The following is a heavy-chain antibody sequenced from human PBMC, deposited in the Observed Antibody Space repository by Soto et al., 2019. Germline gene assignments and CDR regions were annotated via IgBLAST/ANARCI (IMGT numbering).Heavy chain of an antibody. J-gene: IGHJ6*03. CDR2: INPNSGGT. Sequence: ASVKVSCKASGYTFTGYYMHWVRQAPGQGLEWMGWINPNSGGTNYAQKFQGWVTMTRDTSISTAYMELSRLRSDDTAVYYCARVHVGDFWSGYSAYMDVWGKGTTVTVSS. D-gene: IGHD3-3*01. CDR1: GYTFTGYY. CDR3: ARVHVGDFWSGYSAYMDV. V-gene: IGHV1-2*04.